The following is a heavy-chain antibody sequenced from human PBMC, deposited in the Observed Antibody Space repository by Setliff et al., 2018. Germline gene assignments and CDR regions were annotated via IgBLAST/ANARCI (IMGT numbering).Heavy chain of an antibody. CDR2: INPGNGDT. D-gene: IGHD3-3*01. V-gene: IGHV1-3*01. CDR3: AISTIFGVVSPTPDAFDI. CDR1: EYTFTNYK. Sequence: ASVKVSCKTSEYTFTNYKIHWVRQVAGQRLEWMGWINPGNGDTKYSQRFQGRVTFTRDTAASTAYMELSRLRSEDTAVYYCAISTIFGVVSPTPDAFDIWGQGTMVTVSS. J-gene: IGHJ3*02.